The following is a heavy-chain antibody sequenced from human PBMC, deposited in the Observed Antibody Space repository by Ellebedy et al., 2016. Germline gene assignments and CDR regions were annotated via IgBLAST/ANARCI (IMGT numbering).Heavy chain of an antibody. J-gene: IGHJ6*02. Sequence: SVKVSXXASGGTFSSYAISWVRQAPGQGLEWMGGIIPIFGTANYAQKFQGRVTITADESTSTAYMELSSLRSEDTAVYYCARDRIRYSSSSGGYYYGMDVWGQGTTVTVSS. CDR2: IIPIFGTA. V-gene: IGHV1-69*13. CDR3: ARDRIRYSSSSGGYYYGMDV. CDR1: GGTFSSYA. D-gene: IGHD6-6*01.